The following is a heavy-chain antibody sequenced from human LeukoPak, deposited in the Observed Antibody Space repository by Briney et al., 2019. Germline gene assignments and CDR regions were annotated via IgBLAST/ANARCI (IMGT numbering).Heavy chain of an antibody. CDR3: ARSGDRSYYGMDV. Sequence: ASVTVSCKASGYTFTGYYMHWVRQAPGQGPEWMGWINPNSGGTNYAQKFQGWVTMTRDTSISTAYMELSRLRSDDTAVYYCARSGDRSYYGMDVWGQGTTVTVSS. J-gene: IGHJ6*02. V-gene: IGHV1-2*04. D-gene: IGHD2-21*01. CDR2: INPNSGGT. CDR1: GYTFTGYY.